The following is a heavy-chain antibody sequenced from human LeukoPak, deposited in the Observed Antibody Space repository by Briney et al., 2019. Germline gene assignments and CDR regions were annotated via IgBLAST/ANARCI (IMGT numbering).Heavy chain of an antibody. J-gene: IGHJ3*02. CDR2: IKSKTDGGTT. CDR3: TTELAVAGWDNAFDI. Sequence: GGSLRLSCAASGFTFSSYWMSWVRQAPGKGLEWVGRIKSKTDGGTTDYAAPVKGRFTISRDDSKNTLYLQMNSLKTEDTAVYYCTTELAVAGWDNAFDIWGQGTMVIVSS. V-gene: IGHV3-15*01. D-gene: IGHD6-19*01. CDR1: GFTFSSYW.